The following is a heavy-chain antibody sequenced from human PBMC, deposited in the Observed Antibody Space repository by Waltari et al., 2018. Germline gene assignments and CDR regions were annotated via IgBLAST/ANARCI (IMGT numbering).Heavy chain of an antibody. Sequence: EVQLVQSGAEVKKPGESLKISCKGSGYSFTSYWIGWVRQMPGKGLEWRGIILPGDTDTRDSPSFQGQVTSSADKSISTAYLQWSSLKASDTAMYYCARGGRDPRIAVAGFDYWGQGTLVTVSS. V-gene: IGHV5-51*03. CDR3: ARGGRDPRIAVAGFDY. CDR2: ILPGDTDT. D-gene: IGHD6-19*01. J-gene: IGHJ4*02. CDR1: GYSFTSYW.